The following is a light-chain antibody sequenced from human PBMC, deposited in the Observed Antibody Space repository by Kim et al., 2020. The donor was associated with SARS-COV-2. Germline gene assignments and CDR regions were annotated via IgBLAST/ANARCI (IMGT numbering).Light chain of an antibody. CDR1: SSNIGAGYD. CDR3: QSYDSSLSGYV. Sequence: QRVTISCTGSSSNIGAGYDVHWYQQLPGTAPRLLIYGNSNRPSGVPDRFSGSKSGTSASLAITGLQAEDEADYYCQSYDSSLSGYVFGTGTKVTVL. J-gene: IGLJ1*01. CDR2: GNS. V-gene: IGLV1-40*01.